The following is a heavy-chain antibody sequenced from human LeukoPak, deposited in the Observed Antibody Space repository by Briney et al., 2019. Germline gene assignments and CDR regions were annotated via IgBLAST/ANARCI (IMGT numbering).Heavy chain of an antibody. J-gene: IGHJ4*02. V-gene: IGHV3-21*01. CDR3: ATTVGWQQPFDY. CDR2: ISSSSSYI. D-gene: IGHD5-24*01. Sequence: GGSLRLSCAASGFTFSSYSMNWVRQAPGKGLEWVSSISSSSSYIYYADSVKGRFTISRDNAKNSLYLQMNSLRAEDTAVYYCATTVGWQQPFDYWGQGTLVTVSS. CDR1: GFTFSSYS.